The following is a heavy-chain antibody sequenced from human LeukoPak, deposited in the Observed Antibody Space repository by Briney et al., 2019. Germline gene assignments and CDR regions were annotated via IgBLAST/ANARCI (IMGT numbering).Heavy chain of an antibody. CDR3: ARGRGYCSGGSCYVLDYYYYAMDV. D-gene: IGHD2-15*01. V-gene: IGHV3-30*04. CDR1: GFTFSSYA. CDR2: ISYDGSNK. Sequence: GRSLRLSCAASGFTFSSYAMHWVREAPGKGLEWVAVISYDGSNKYYADSVKGRFTISRDNSKNTLYLQMNSLRAEDMVVYYCARGRGYCSGGSCYVLDYYYYAMDVWGQGTTVTVSS. J-gene: IGHJ6*02.